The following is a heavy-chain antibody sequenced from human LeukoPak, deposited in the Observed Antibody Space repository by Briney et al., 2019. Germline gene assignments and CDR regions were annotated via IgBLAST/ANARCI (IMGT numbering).Heavy chain of an antibody. CDR3: ARAYSNYYFDY. CDR1: GYPFSGHY. J-gene: IGHJ4*02. CDR2: ISPTSGDT. V-gene: IGHV1-2*02. D-gene: IGHD4-11*01. Sequence: GASVKVSCKASGYPFSGHYIHWVRQAPGQGLEWMGWISPTSGDTRYAQKFQGRVTMTRDPSISTAYMDVSGLTSDDTAVYYCARAYSNYYFDYWGQGTLVSVSS.